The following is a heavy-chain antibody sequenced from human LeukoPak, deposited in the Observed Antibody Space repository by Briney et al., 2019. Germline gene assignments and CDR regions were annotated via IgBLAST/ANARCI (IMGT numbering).Heavy chain of an antibody. Sequence: ASVKVSCKASGYTFTIYGITLVRQAPGQGLEWMGWISTHTGDTNYAQKLQARVTMTTDTSTSTAYMELRSLRSDDTAVYYCARDRRLSVDIAMAPFDYWGQGTLVTVSS. J-gene: IGHJ4*02. V-gene: IGHV1-18*04. CDR1: GYTFTIYG. D-gene: IGHD5-18*01. CDR3: ARDRRLSVDIAMAPFDY. CDR2: ISTHTGDT.